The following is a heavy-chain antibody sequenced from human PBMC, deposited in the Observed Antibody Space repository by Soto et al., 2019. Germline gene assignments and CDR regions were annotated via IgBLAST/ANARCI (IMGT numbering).Heavy chain of an antibody. D-gene: IGHD3-22*01. J-gene: IGHJ6*02. CDR1: GGTFSXYA. V-gene: IGHV1-69*13. CDR2: IIPIFGTA. CDR3: ARGNKYYYDSSGYYDPGSYYYGMDV. Sequence: SVKVSCKASGGTFSXYAISWVRQAPGQGLEWMGGIIPIFGTANYAQKFQGRVTITADESTSTAYMELSSLRSEDTAVYYCARGNKYYYDSSGYYDPGSYYYGMDVWGQGTTVTVSS.